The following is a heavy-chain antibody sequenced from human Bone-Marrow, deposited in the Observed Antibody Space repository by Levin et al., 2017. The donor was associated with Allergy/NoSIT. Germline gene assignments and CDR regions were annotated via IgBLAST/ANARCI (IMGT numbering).Heavy chain of an antibody. Sequence: SETLSLTCAVNGASFSGYFWSWIRQPPGKGLEWIGEINYSETSNYNPSLRSRLSMSVDTTKKTFSLKLNFLTAADTAVYYCARGGEVPSHYFYDYWGQGTLVTVSS. CDR1: GASFSGYF. J-gene: IGHJ4*02. D-gene: IGHD2/OR15-2a*01. V-gene: IGHV4-34*01. CDR3: ARGGEVPSHYFYDY. CDR2: INYSETS.